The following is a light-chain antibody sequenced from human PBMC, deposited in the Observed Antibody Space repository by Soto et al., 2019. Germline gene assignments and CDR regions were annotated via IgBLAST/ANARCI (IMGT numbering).Light chain of an antibody. Sequence: ETVMTQSPATLSVSPGERATLSCRASQTVGSNLAWYQQTPGRAPRLLIYGASTRATGIPARFSGGGSGTEFTLTISSLQSEDFAVYYCQQYNDWPRTFVQGTKVEI. CDR2: GAS. J-gene: IGKJ1*01. CDR3: QQYNDWPRT. CDR1: QTVGSN. V-gene: IGKV3-15*01.